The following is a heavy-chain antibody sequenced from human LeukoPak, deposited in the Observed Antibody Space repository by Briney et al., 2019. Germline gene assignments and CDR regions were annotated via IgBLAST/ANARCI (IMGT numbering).Heavy chain of an antibody. CDR2: INPSIGDT. V-gene: IGHV1-46*03. Sequence: ASVKVSCKASGYTFTNYYIHWVRQVPGQGLEWVGIINPSIGDTKNAQKFQGRVTMTWDTSTSTVYMELSSLRYEDTAVYYCAVSAFDYWGQGTLVTVSS. J-gene: IGHJ4*02. D-gene: IGHD3-10*01. CDR1: GYTFTNYY. CDR3: AVSAFDY.